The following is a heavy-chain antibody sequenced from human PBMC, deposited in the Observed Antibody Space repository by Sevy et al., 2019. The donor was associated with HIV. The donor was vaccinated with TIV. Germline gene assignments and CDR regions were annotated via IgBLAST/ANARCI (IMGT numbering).Heavy chain of an antibody. V-gene: IGHV4-39*01. CDR2: IYYSGST. CDR3: AGHQLSGGSRCWFSNYYFDY. CDR1: GGSISSSSYY. J-gene: IGHJ4*02. D-gene: IGHD2-15*01. Sequence: SETLSLTCTVSGGSISSSSYYWGWIRQPPGKGLEWIGSIYYSGSTYYNPSLKSRVTISVDTSKNQFSLKLSSVTAAATAVDYCAGHQLSGGSRCWFSNYYFDYWGQGTLVTVSS.